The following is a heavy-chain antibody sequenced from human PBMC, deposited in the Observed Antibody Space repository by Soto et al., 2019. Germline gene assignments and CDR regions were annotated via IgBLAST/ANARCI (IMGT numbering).Heavy chain of an antibody. CDR2: IIPIFGTA. D-gene: IGHD2-21*02. CDR1: GGTFSSYA. Sequence: QVQLVQSGAEVKKPGSSVKVSCKASGGTFSSYAISWVRQAPGQGREWMGGIIPIFGTANYAQKFQGRVTITADESTSTAYMELSSLRSEDTAVYYCARDLEGGDSGAGDYWGQGTLVTGSS. V-gene: IGHV1-69*01. CDR3: ARDLEGGDSGAGDY. J-gene: IGHJ4*02.